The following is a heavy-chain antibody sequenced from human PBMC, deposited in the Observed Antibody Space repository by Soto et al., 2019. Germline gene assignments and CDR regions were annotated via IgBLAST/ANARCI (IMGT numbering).Heavy chain of an antibody. D-gene: IGHD4-17*01. CDR1: GGSISSSSYY. J-gene: IGHJ6*02. Sequence: QLQLQESGPGLVKPSETLSLTCTVSGGSISSSSYYWGWIRQPPGKGLEWIGSIYYSGSTYYNPSLKSRVTISVDTSKNQFSLKLSSVTAADTAVYYCARHHYGGKSDIYYYYGMDVWGQGTTVTVSS. CDR2: IYYSGST. V-gene: IGHV4-39*01. CDR3: ARHHYGGKSDIYYYYGMDV.